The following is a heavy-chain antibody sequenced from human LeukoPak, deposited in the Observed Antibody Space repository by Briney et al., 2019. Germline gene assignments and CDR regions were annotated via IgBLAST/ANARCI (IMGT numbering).Heavy chain of an antibody. Sequence: GGSLRLSCAASGFAVSNNYMSWVRQAPGKGREWVSIIYGGGSTYYADSVNGRFTISRHNSKNTLFLQMNSLRTEDTAVYYCARAYDSSGYWPEYFHHWGQGTLVTVSS. J-gene: IGHJ1*01. D-gene: IGHD3-22*01. CDR1: GFAVSNNY. V-gene: IGHV3-53*04. CDR2: IYGGGST. CDR3: ARAYDSSGYWPEYFHH.